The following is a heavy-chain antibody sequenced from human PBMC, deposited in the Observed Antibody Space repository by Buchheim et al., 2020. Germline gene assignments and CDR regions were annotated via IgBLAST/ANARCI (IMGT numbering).Heavy chain of an antibody. J-gene: IGHJ4*02. D-gene: IGHD5-18*01. Sequence: QVQLVESGGGVVQPGRSLRLSCAASGFTFRNYDMHWVRQAPGKGLEWLAVISFDGSNKYYADSVKGRFTISRDNSENKLYLRMNSLRADDTAVFYCAKVSGVGYSYSSQKQLFDYWGQGTL. CDR3: AKVSGVGYSYSSQKQLFDY. V-gene: IGHV3-30*18. CDR2: ISFDGSNK. CDR1: GFTFRNYD.